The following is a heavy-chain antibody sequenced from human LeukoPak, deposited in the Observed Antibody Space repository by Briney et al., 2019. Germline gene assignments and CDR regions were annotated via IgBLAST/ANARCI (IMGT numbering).Heavy chain of an antibody. Sequence: GGSPRLSCAASGFTFSSYGMHWVRQAPGKGLEWVAFIRYDGSNKYYADSVKGRFTISRDNSKNTLYLQMNSLRAEDTAVYYCAKDRMGDIVVVPAAIRFDPWGQGTLVTVSS. V-gene: IGHV3-30*02. CDR1: GFTFSSYG. CDR2: IRYDGSNK. J-gene: IGHJ5*02. D-gene: IGHD2-2*01. CDR3: AKDRMGDIVVVPAAIRFDP.